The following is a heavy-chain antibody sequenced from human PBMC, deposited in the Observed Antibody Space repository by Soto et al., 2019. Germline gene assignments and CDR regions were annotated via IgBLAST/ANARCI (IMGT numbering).Heavy chain of an antibody. CDR3: ARDKGAYYSHFVS. CDR2: IIPFFGTP. CDR1: GFTFSSYA. J-gene: IGHJ4*02. D-gene: IGHD3-22*01. Sequence: QVQLVQSGAEVKKPGSSVTVSCKASGFTFSSYAISWVRRAPGQGLEWMGGIIPFFGTPNYAQRFQGRLTITADRSTSTTYMELSSLRPEDTALYYCARDKGAYYSHFVSWGQGTLVTVSS. V-gene: IGHV1-69*06.